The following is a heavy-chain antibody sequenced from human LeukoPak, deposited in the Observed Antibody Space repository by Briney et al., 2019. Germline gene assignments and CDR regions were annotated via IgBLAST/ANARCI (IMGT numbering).Heavy chain of an antibody. CDR2: ISTNGGST. CDR1: GFTFSSYA. J-gene: IGHJ4*02. Sequence: GGSLRLSCAASGFTFSSYAMHWVRQPPGKGLEYVSGISTNGGSTYYADSVKGRFTISRDNSKNTLFLQMGSLRAEDMAVYYCARGGGRNTAMVWAFDYWGQGTLVTVSS. V-gene: IGHV3-64*02. CDR3: ARGGGRNTAMVWAFDY. D-gene: IGHD5-18*01.